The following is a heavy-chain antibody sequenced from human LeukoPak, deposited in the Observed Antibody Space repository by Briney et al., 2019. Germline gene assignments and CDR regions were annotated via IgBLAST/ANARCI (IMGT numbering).Heavy chain of an antibody. Sequence: ASVKVSCKASGYTFTSYGISWVRQAPGQGLEWMGWISAYNGNTNYAQKLQSRVTMTTDTSTSTAYMELRSLRSDDTAVYYCARYSSSWYNRAMDVWGQGTTVTVSS. V-gene: IGHV1-18*01. D-gene: IGHD6-13*01. CDR1: GYTFTSYG. CDR3: ARYSSSWYNRAMDV. CDR2: ISAYNGNT. J-gene: IGHJ6*02.